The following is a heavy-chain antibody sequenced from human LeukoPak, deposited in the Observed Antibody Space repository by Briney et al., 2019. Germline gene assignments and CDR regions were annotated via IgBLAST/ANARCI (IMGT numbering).Heavy chain of an antibody. CDR2: IYYSGST. CDR3: ARGGYCSGGYCYKIPFDY. J-gene: IGHJ4*02. CDR1: GDSISNYY. Sequence: SETLSLTCTVSGDSISNYYWSWIRQPPGKGLEWIGCIYYSGSTNYNPSLKSRVTISIDTSKNQFSLKLSSVTAADTAVYYCARGGYCSGGYCYKIPFDYWGQGTLVTVSS. V-gene: IGHV4-59*08. D-gene: IGHD2-15*01.